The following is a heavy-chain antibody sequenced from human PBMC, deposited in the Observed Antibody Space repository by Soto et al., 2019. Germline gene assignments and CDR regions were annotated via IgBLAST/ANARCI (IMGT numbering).Heavy chain of an antibody. V-gene: IGHV1-69*05. CDR1: GGTFSSYA. D-gene: IGHD3-16*01. J-gene: IGHJ4*02. CDR2: IIPIFGTA. Sequence: QVQLVQSGAEVKKPGSSVKVSCKASGGTFSSYAIDWVRQAPGQGLEWMGGIIPIFGTADYAQKFQGRVTITPEQSPXTAYMELSSLRSEDKAVYYCARGQTGGGWGYYFDYWGQGTLVTVSS. CDR3: ARGQTGGGWGYYFDY.